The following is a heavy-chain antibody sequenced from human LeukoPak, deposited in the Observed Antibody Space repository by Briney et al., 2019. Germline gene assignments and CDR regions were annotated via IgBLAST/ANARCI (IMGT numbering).Heavy chain of an antibody. V-gene: IGHV1-18*01. J-gene: IGHJ4*02. D-gene: IGHD4-17*01. Sequence: ASVKVSCKASGYTFTSYGISRVRQAPGQGLEWMGWISAYNGNTNYAQKLQGRVTMTTDTSTSTAYMELRSLRSDDTAVYYCARDRSRRYGDYADYWGQGTLVTVSS. CDR1: GYTFTSYG. CDR3: ARDRSRRYGDYADY. CDR2: ISAYNGNT.